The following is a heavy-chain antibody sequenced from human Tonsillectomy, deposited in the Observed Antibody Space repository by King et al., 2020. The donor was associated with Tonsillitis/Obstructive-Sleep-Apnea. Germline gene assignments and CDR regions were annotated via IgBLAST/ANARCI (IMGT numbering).Heavy chain of an antibody. V-gene: IGHV1-69*10. D-gene: IGHD3-22*01. Sequence: QLVQSGAEVKKPGSSVKVSCKTSGGTFSTYAISWVRQAPGQGLEWMGGIIPILGAANYAQKFQVRVTITADKSTSTVNMELSSLRSEDTAVYYCARPYSDSSGYVMDAFDIWGQGTMVTVSS. CDR3: ARPYSDSSGYVMDAFDI. CDR1: GGTFSTYA. J-gene: IGHJ3*02. CDR2: IIPILGAA.